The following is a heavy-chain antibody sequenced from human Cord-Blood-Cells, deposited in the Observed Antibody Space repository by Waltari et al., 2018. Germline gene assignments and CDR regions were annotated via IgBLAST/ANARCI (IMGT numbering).Heavy chain of an antibody. CDR3: ARGGGRTAEGMDV. CDR1: GFTFSSYD. J-gene: IGHJ6*02. Sequence: EVQLVESGGGLVQPGGSLRLSCAASGFTFSSYDMHSVRQATGKGLEGVSAIGTAGDTYYPGSVKGRFTISRENAKNSLYLQMNSLRAGDTAVYYCARGGGRTAEGMDVWGQGTTVTVSS. D-gene: IGHD3-16*01. V-gene: IGHV3-13*01. CDR2: IGTAGDT.